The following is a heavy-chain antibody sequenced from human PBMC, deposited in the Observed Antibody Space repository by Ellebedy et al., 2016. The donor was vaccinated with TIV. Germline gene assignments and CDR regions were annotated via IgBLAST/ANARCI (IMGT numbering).Heavy chain of an antibody. Sequence: AASVKVSCKASGGTFSSYAISWVRQAPGQGLEWMGGIIPIFGTANYAQKFQGRVTITADESTSTAYMELSSLRSEDTAVYYCARGGYGDLDHYWGQGTLVTVSS. J-gene: IGHJ4*02. CDR3: ARGGYGDLDHY. CDR2: IIPIFGTA. D-gene: IGHD4-17*01. CDR1: GGTFSSYA. V-gene: IGHV1-69*13.